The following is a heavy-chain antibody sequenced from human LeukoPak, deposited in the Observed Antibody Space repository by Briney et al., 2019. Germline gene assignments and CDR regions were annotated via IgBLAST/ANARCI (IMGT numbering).Heavy chain of an antibody. CDR1: GFIFSSYA. J-gene: IGHJ4*02. CDR2: ISGSGGST. V-gene: IGHV3-23*01. D-gene: IGHD3-10*01. Sequence: GGSLRLSCAASGFIFSSYAMSWVRQAPGKGLEWVSAISGSGGSTYYADSVKGRFTISRDNSKNTLSLQMNSLRAEDMAVYYCAKSGSGSHRFDYWGQGTLVTVSS. CDR3: AKSGSGSHRFDY.